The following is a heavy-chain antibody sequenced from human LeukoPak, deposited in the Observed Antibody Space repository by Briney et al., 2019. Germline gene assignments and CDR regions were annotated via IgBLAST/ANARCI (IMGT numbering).Heavy chain of an antibody. CDR3: ARGGSYLSAFDI. V-gene: IGHV3-11*01. CDR2: ISSSGRTI. J-gene: IGHJ3*02. CDR1: GITFSDYY. D-gene: IGHD1-26*01. Sequence: GGSLRLSCAVSGITFSDYYMTWIRQAPGKGLEWVSYISSSGRTIYYADSVKGRFTISRDNAKNSLYLQMNSLRAEDTAVYYCARGGSYLSAFDIWGQGTMVTVSS.